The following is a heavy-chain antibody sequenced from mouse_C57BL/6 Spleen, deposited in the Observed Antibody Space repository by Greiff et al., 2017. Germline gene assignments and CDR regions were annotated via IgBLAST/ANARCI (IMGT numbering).Heavy chain of an antibody. CDR1: GYAFSSSW. CDR3: ARSYYGRAMDY. D-gene: IGHD1-1*01. CDR2: IYPGDGDT. V-gene: IGHV1-82*01. J-gene: IGHJ4*01. Sequence: VQLQQSGPELVKPGASVKISCKASGYAFSSSWMNWVKQRPGKGLEWIGRIYPGDGDTNYNGKFKGKATLTADKSSSTAYIQLSSLTSEDSAVYFCARSYYGRAMDYWGQGTSVTVSS.